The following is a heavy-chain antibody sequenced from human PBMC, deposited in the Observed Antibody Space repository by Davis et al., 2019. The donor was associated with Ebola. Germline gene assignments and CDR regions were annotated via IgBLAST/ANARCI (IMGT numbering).Heavy chain of an antibody. J-gene: IGHJ1*01. CDR2: ISNDGGAI. V-gene: IGHV3-23*01. CDR1: GFTFKDA. D-gene: IGHD2-2*01. Sequence: PGGSLRLSCAASGFTFKDAWMSWVRQAPGKGLEWVSTISNDGGAIYYADSVRGRFTISRDNSKNTLFLQMDSLRSEDTAIYYCTKDRGGSSQHWGQGTQVIVSS. CDR3: TKDRGGSSQH.